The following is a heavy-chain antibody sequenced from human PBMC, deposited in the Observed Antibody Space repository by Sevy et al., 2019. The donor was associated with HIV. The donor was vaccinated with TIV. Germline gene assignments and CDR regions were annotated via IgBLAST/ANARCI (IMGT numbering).Heavy chain of an antibody. CDR2: TYYRSKWYN. J-gene: IGHJ6*03. Sequence: SQTISLTCAISGDSVSSNSAAWNWIRQSPSRGLEWLGRTYYRSKWYNDYAVSVKSRITINPDTSKNQFSLQLNSVTPEDTAVYYCARDTKLGMGYYYYYMDVWGKGTTVTVSS. V-gene: IGHV6-1*01. CDR3: ARDTKLGMGYYYYYMDV. CDR1: GDSVSSNSAA. D-gene: IGHD7-27*01.